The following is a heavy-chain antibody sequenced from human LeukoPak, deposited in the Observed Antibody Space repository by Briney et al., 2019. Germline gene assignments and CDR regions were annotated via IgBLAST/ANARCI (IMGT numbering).Heavy chain of an antibody. V-gene: IGHV4-39*01. CDR1: GFTFSSYSMN. CDR3: ARHDYSNYVWFDP. CDR2: IYYSGST. D-gene: IGHD4-11*01. J-gene: IGHJ5*02. Sequence: GSLRLSCAASGFTFSSYSMNWVRQPPGKGLEWIGSIYYSGSTYYNPSLKSRVTISVDTSKNQFSLKLSSVTAADTAEYYCARHDYSNYVWFDPWGQGTLVTVSS.